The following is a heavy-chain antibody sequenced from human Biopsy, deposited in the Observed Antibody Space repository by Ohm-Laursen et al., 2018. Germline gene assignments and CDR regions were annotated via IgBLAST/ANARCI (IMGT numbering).Heavy chain of an antibody. D-gene: IGHD4-17*01. CDR3: ASDLNGDPSAFDY. V-gene: IGHV3-53*01. Sequence: SLRLSCAASGFTVSTTYMSWVRQAPGKGLEWVSIIYLDGNTYYTDSVKGRFTISRDSSKNTLFLQMNSLRAADTAIYYCASDLNGDPSAFDYWGQGTPVTVSS. CDR2: IYLDGNT. CDR1: GFTVSTTY. J-gene: IGHJ4*02.